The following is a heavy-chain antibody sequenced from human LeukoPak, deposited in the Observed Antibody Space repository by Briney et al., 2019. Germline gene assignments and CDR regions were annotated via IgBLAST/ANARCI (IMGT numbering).Heavy chain of an antibody. J-gene: IGHJ4*02. Sequence: SETLSLTCTVSGGSITGFYWSWIRQPPGKGLEWIGYIYYSGSTNYNPSLKSRVTISIDTSKNQFSLKLNSVTAADTAVYYCAREAVAGLDYWGQGTLVTVPS. CDR3: AREAVAGLDY. D-gene: IGHD6-19*01. CDR2: IYYSGST. CDR1: GGSITGFY. V-gene: IGHV4-59*12.